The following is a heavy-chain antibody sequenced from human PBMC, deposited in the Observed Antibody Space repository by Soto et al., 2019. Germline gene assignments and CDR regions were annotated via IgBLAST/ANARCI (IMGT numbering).Heavy chain of an antibody. J-gene: IGHJ4*02. CDR3: ARGRVVWSSINFDY. CDR2: IYYSGST. V-gene: IGHV4-59*01. CDR1: VGSISSYY. D-gene: IGHD2-2*01. Sequence: SATLSLTCTVSVGSISSYYWSWFRQPPGKGLEWIGYIYYSGSTNYNPSLKSRVTISVDTSKNQFSLKLSSVTAADTDVYYCARGRVVWSSINFDYWGQGTLVTVSS.